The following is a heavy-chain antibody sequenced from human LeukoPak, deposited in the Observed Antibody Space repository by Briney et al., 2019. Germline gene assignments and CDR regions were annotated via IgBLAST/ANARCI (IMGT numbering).Heavy chain of an antibody. J-gene: IGHJ4*02. Sequence: GGSLRLSCAASGFTFSSYSMNWVRQAPGKGLEWVSSISSSSSYIYYADSVKGRFTISRDNSKNTLYLQMSSLRAEDTAVYYCAKVLYSDLYFDYWGQGTLVTVSS. CDR1: GFTFSSYS. CDR3: AKVLYSDLYFDY. CDR2: ISSSSSYI. D-gene: IGHD2-2*02. V-gene: IGHV3-21*04.